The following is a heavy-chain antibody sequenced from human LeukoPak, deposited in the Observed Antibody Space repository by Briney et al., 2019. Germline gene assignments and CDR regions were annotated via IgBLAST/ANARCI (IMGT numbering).Heavy chain of an antibody. V-gene: IGHV1-18*01. CDR3: ARDRGGPLGYCSSTSCYNDDY. CDR2: ISAHNGNT. J-gene: IGHJ4*02. Sequence: GASVKVSCKASGYTFTSHGISWVRQAPGQGLEWMGWISAHNGNTNYAQKLQGRVTMTTDTSTSTAYMELRSLRSDDTAVYYCARDRGGPLGYCSSTSCYNDDYWGQGTLVTVSS. CDR1: GYTFTSHG. D-gene: IGHD2-2*01.